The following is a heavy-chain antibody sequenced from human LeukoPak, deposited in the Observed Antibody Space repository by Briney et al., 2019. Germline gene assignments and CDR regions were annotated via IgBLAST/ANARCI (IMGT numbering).Heavy chain of an antibody. CDR1: GGAISSGGYY. CDR3: ARYTVSSYYYGMDV. Sequence: SQTLSLTCTVSGGAISSGGYYWSWIRQHPGKGLEWIGYIYYSGSTNYNPSLKSRVTISVDTSKNQFSLKLSSVTAADTAVYYCARYTVSSYYYGMDVWGQGTTVTVSS. D-gene: IGHD4-17*01. V-gene: IGHV4-61*08. CDR2: IYYSGST. J-gene: IGHJ6*02.